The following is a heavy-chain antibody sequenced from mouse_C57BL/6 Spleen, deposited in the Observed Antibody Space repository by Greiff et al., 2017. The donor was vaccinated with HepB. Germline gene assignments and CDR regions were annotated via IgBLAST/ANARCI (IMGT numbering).Heavy chain of an antibody. J-gene: IGHJ1*03. CDR2: ISDGGSYT. Sequence: EVQVVESGGGLVKPGGSLKLSCAASGFTFSSYAMSWVRQTPEKRLEWVATISDGGSYTYYPDNVKGRFTISRDNAKNHLYLQRSHLKSEDTAMYYCARDRGAYYSNYGYFDVWGTGTTVTVSS. CDR3: ARDRGAYYSNYGYFDV. CDR1: GFTFSSYA. D-gene: IGHD2-5*01. V-gene: IGHV5-4*01.